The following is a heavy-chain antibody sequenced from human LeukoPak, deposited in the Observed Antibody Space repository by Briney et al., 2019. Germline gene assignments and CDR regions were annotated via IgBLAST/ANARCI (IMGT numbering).Heavy chain of an antibody. CDR3: AKDESSGSYNPGNFDY. CDR2: ISGSGGST. V-gene: IGHV3-23*01. Sequence: SGGSLRLSCAASGFTFSSYGMSWVRQAPGKGLEWVSAISGSGGSTYYADSVKGRFTISRDNSKNTLYLQMNSLRAEDTAVYYCAKDESSGSYNPGNFDYWGQGTLVTVSS. CDR1: GFTFSSYG. J-gene: IGHJ4*02. D-gene: IGHD3-10*01.